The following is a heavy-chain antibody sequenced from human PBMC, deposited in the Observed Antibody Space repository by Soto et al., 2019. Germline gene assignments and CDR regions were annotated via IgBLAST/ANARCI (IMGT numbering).Heavy chain of an antibody. CDR3: ARNEVRIQLWPLAFDY. V-gene: IGHV3-30-3*01. CDR1: GFTFSSYA. CDR2: ISYDGSNK. J-gene: IGHJ4*02. Sequence: QVQLVESGRGVVQPGRSLTLSCAASGFTFSSYAMHWVRQAPGKGLEWVAVISYDGSNKYYADSVKGRFTISRDNSKNTLYLQMNSLRAEDTAVYYCARNEVRIQLWPLAFDYWGQGTLVTVSS. D-gene: IGHD5-18*01.